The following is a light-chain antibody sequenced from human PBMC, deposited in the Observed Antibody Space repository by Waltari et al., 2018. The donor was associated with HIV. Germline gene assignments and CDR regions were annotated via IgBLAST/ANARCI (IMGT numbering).Light chain of an antibody. CDR3: QQSYTTPRT. Sequence: DIQMTQSPSSLSASVGDRVTITCRASQSISSYLNWYQQKPGTAPKVLIYAASSLQSGVPSSFSGSGSGTEFTLTITSLQPEDFATYYCQQSYTTPRTFGQGTKVEIK. CDR1: QSISSY. J-gene: IGKJ1*01. CDR2: AAS. V-gene: IGKV1-39*01.